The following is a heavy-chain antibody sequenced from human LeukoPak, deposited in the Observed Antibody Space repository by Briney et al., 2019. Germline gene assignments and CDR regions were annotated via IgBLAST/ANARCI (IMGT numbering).Heavy chain of an antibody. V-gene: IGHV4-39*01. D-gene: IGHD5-12*01. CDR3: ARRDIVATIST. J-gene: IGHJ4*02. Sequence: PSETLSLTCTVSGGSISSSSYYWAWIRQSPGKGLDWIGSIYYSGTTFYNPSLKSRVTISVATSKNQFFLKLSSVTAADTAVYYCARRDIVATISTWGQGTLVTVSS. CDR1: GGSISSSSYY. CDR2: IYYSGTT.